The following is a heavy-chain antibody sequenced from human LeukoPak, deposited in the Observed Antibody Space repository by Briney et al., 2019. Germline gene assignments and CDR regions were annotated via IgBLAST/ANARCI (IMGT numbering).Heavy chain of an antibody. Sequence: ASVKVSCRASGYPFTGYYIHWVRQAPEQGLEWMGWINPDSGVTDHSQQFQGRVTMTRDTSINTAYMEISSLRFDDTALYYCARHVGATRDLDPWGQGTLVTVSS. D-gene: IGHD1-26*01. J-gene: IGHJ5*02. V-gene: IGHV1-2*02. CDR3: ARHVGATRDLDP. CDR2: INPDSGVT. CDR1: GYPFTGYY.